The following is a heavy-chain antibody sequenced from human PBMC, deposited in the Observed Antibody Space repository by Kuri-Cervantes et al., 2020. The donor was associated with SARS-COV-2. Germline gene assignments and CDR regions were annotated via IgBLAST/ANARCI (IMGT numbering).Heavy chain of an antibody. CDR2: ITISGLST. CDR1: RFTFNNYA. D-gene: IGHD6-19*01. J-gene: IGHJ5*02. Sequence: LSLTCAASRFTFNNYAMSWVRQAPGKGLEWVSTITISGLSTHYADSVKGRFTISRDNSKNTVYLQMNSLRADDTAVYYCAKIAGYNSGWYDDWGQGTLVTVSS. CDR3: AKIAGYNSGWYDD. V-gene: IGHV3-23*01.